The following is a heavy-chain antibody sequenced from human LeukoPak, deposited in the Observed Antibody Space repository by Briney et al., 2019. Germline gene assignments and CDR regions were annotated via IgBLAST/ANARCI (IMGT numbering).Heavy chain of an antibody. CDR1: GGSISHYY. CDR2: LYTGGIT. Sequence: SETQSLTCTISGGSISHYYWNWIRQSAGMRLEWIGRLYTGGITEYNPSLKSRVTMSVDTSKSQFSLEVRSVTAADTALYYCATWSSGYYFDAFDIWGQGTMVTVSS. CDR3: ATWSSGYYFDAFDI. D-gene: IGHD3-22*01. J-gene: IGHJ3*02. V-gene: IGHV4-4*07.